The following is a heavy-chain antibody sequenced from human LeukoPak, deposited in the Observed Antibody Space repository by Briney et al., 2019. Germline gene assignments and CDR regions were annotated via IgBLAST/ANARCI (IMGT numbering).Heavy chain of an antibody. CDR2: INHSGST. Sequence: SETLSLTCAVYGGSFSGYYWSWIRQPPGKGLEWIGEINHSGSTNYNPSLKSRVTISVDTSKNQFSLKLSSVTAANTAVYYCVRGNEGSYYEATSFDYWGQGTLVTVSS. J-gene: IGHJ4*02. CDR3: VRGNEGSYYEATSFDY. D-gene: IGHD1-26*01. CDR1: GGSFSGYY. V-gene: IGHV4-34*01.